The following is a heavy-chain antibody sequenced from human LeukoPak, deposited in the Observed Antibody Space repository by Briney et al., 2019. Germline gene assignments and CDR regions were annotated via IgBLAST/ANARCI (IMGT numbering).Heavy chain of an antibody. CDR3: ARTIGYCSSTSCYTEGSYDY. D-gene: IGHD2-2*02. V-gene: IGHV4-59*12. J-gene: IGHJ4*02. Sequence: SETLSLTCTVSGGSISNYYWSWIRQPPGKGLEWIGYIYHSGSTYYNPSLKSRVTISVDRSKNQFSLKLSSVTAADTAVYYCARTIGYCSSTSCYTEGSYDYWGQGTLVTVSS. CDR2: IYHSGST. CDR1: GGSISNYY.